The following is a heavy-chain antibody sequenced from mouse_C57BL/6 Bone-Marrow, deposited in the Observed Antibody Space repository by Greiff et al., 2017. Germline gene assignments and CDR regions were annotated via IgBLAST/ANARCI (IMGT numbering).Heavy chain of an antibody. Sequence: VQLQQSGAELVRPGASVKLSCTASGFNITDDYMHWVKQRPEQGLEWIGMIDPENGDTEYASKFQGKATITADTSSNTAYLQLSRLTSEDTAVYYCTTITTVVATNFDVWGTGTTVTVSS. CDR1: GFNITDDY. CDR3: TTITTVVATNFDV. V-gene: IGHV14-4*01. J-gene: IGHJ1*03. D-gene: IGHD1-1*01. CDR2: IDPENGDT.